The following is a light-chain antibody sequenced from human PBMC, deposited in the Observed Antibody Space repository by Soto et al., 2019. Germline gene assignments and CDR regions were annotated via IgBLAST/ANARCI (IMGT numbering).Light chain of an antibody. CDR2: KAS. CDR1: QIIDNW. Sequence: DTQMTQSPSALSASVGDRVTITCRASQIIDNWLAWYQQKAGKAPKLLIYKASNLQSGVPSRFSGSGYGTEFTLTISNLQPEDSATYYCQEYISHFGGGTKVEIK. V-gene: IGKV1-5*03. CDR3: QEYISH. J-gene: IGKJ4*01.